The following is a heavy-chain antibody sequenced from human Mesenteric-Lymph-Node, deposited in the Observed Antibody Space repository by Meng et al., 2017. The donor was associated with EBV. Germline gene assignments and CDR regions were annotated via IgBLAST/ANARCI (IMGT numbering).Heavy chain of an antibody. Sequence: QRQLQESGPGLVKPSETLSRTCTIAGDAISSDNWVWIRQPPGKGLEWIGDTGTSYYNPSLKNRVTISVDTSNQFSLKLSSVTAADTAVYYCARRLHYYGSLGSWGQGTLVTVSS. CDR2: TGTS. V-gene: IGHV4-39*01. CDR1: GDAISSDN. CDR3: ARRLHYYGSLGS. D-gene: IGHD3-10*01. J-gene: IGHJ4*02.